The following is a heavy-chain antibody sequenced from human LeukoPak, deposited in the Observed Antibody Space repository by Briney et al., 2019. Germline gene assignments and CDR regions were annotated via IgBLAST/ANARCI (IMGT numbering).Heavy chain of an antibody. CDR3: ARGIRAGVGYWYFDL. CDR2: IHYSGST. Sequence: PSETLSLTCTVSGGSISSYYWSWIRQPPGKGREWIAYIHYSGSTNYHPALKSRVTISADTSKNQFSLKLSSVTAADTAVYYCARGIRAGVGYWYFDLWGRGTLVTVST. CDR1: GGSISSYY. J-gene: IGHJ2*01. V-gene: IGHV4-59*01. D-gene: IGHD3-10*01.